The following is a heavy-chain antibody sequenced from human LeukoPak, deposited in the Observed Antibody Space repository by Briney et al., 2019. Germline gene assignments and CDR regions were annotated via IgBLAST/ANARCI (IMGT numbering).Heavy chain of an antibody. CDR2: MYHTGGF. V-gene: IGHV4-4*02. Sequence: SGTLSLTCALSGGSINSINWWSWVRQPPGQGLEWIGEMYHTGGFNYNPSLKSRVTISLDKSQNQFFLRLSSVTAADTAVYYCARNPRDGHTFDYWGQGTLVTVSS. CDR1: GGSINSINW. J-gene: IGHJ4*02. CDR3: ARNPRDGHTFDY.